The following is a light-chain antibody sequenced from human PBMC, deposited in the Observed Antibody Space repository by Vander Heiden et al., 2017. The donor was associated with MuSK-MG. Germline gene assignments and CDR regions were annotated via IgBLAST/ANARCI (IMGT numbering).Light chain of an antibody. CDR3: QQYYSVPWT. J-gene: IGKJ1*01. CDR1: QGISSY. Sequence: VIWLTRSPSLLSASTRDSLTISCRMSQGISSYLACYQQKPGKATELLFDAASTLQSGVPSWCSGSGAGTDFTLTSSCLQSEDFATYCRQQYYSVPWTFGQGTKVEIK. V-gene: IGKV1D-8*01. CDR2: AAS.